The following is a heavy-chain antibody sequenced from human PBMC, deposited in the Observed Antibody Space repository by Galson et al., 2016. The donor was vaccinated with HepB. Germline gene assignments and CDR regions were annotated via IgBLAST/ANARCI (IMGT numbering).Heavy chain of an antibody. D-gene: IGHD3-10*01. CDR3: ARAAGSGSYYWMFDY. V-gene: IGHV3-21*01. CDR1: GFTFSGYN. CDR2: ISGGGYI. Sequence: SLRLSCAASGFTFSGYNMNWVRQAPGKGLEWVSSISGGGYISYADSVKGRFTISRDNAKNSLYLQMNSLRAEDTAVYYCARAAGSGSYYWMFDYWGQGTLVTVSS. J-gene: IGHJ4*02.